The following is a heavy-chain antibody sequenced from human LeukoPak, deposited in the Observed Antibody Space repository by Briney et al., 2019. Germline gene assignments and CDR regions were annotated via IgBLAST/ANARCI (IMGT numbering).Heavy chain of an antibody. CDR3: AREEVLLWFGEGNKALQGHYYYYYGMDV. CDR1: GFTFSILD. J-gene: IGHJ6*02. V-gene: IGHV3-23*01. CDR2: ISGNGGRT. Sequence: GGSLRLSCAASGFTFSILDMSWVRQAPGKGLEWVSAISGNGGRTYYADSVKGRFTISRDNSKNTLYLQMNSLRAEDTAVYYCAREEVLLWFGEGNKALQGHYYYYYGMDVWGQGTTVTVSS. D-gene: IGHD3-10*01.